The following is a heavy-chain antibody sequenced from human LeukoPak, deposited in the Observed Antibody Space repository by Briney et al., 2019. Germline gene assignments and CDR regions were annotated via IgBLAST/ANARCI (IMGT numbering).Heavy chain of an antibody. CDR3: ASRTGCTSTNCPSAFDL. V-gene: IGHV3-64*02. D-gene: IGHD2-2*01. CDR1: GFTFSRYV. Sequence: GGSLRLSCAASGFTFSRYVMHWVRQAPGKGLEYVSAISHNGLSTYYIDSVKGRFTISRDNSKNMLYLHMGSLRVEDLAVYYCASRTGCTSTNCPSAFDLWGQGTMVIVSS. CDR2: ISHNGLST. J-gene: IGHJ3*01.